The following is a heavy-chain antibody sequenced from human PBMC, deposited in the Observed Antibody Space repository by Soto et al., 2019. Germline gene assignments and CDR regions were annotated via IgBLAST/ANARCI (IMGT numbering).Heavy chain of an antibody. CDR1: GGSFSGYY. J-gene: IGHJ4*02. CDR3: ARDPLCGYSYGFDY. V-gene: IGHV4-34*01. D-gene: IGHD5-18*01. CDR2: INHSGST. Sequence: QVQLQQWGAGLLEPSETLSLTCAVYGGSFSGYYWSWIRQPPGKGLEWIGEINHSGSTNYNPSLTSRVTISVDTSKNQFSLKLSSVTAADTAVYYCARDPLCGYSYGFDYWGQGTLVTVSS.